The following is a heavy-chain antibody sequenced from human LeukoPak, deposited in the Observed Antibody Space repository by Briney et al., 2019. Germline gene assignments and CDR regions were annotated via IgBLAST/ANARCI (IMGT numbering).Heavy chain of an antibody. CDR3: ATMGLRLREFHDFDY. CDR1: GYTFTSYG. CDR2: ISAYNGNT. D-gene: IGHD3-16*01. Sequence: GASVKVSCKASGYTFTSYGISWVRQAPGQGLEWMGWISAYNGNTNYAQKLQGRVTMTTDTSTSTAYMELRSLRSDDTAVYYCATMGLRLREFHDFDYWGQGTLVTVSS. V-gene: IGHV1-18*01. J-gene: IGHJ4*02.